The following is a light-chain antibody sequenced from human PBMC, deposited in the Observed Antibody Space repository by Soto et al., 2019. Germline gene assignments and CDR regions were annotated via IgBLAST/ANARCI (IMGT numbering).Light chain of an antibody. Sequence: MMMTQSPATLSVSPGEIVTLSFRTSHSVNSHVAWYQQKPGQSPRLLLYGASTRATGIPVRFSGSGFGTEFTLTISSLQSEDFAVYYGQQYKNWHLFGQGTRLDIK. V-gene: IGKV3-15*01. CDR1: HSVNSH. J-gene: IGKJ5*01. CDR3: QQYKNWHL. CDR2: GAS.